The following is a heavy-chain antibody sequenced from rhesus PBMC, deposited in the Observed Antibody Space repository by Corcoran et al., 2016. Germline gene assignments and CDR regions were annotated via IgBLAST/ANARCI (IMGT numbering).Heavy chain of an antibody. Sequence: QVTLKESGPALVKPTQTLTLTCTFSGFSLSPSGMGVGWIRQPPGQALEWLASIYLDDDKYYSTSLKSSLTISKDTSKNQVFLTMTDMDPVDTATYYCARVPYSSGWYGDFDFWGQGVLVTVSS. D-gene: IGHD6-31*01. J-gene: IGHJ4*01. CDR3: ARVPYSSGWYGDFDF. CDR2: IYLDDDK. CDR1: GFSLSPSGMG. V-gene: IGHV2S1*01.